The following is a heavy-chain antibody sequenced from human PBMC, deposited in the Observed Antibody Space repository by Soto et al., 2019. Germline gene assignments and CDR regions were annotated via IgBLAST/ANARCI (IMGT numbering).Heavy chain of an antibody. CDR3: ARDLPPYDRRRPPTGAFED. D-gene: IGHD2-8*02. V-gene: IGHV4-4*07. CDR2: VFGNGCGSP. J-gene: IGHJ4*02. Sequence: QVQLQESGPGLVKPSETLSLTCSVSGGSFTGDYWSWIRQPAGKGLEWIGRVFGNGCGSPIYTPCPKHRVTMSVDTPKTQCSLKLTSVTPADTPGYYCARDLPPYDRRRPPTGAFEDLGQGGLVSVSS. CDR1: GGSFTGDY.